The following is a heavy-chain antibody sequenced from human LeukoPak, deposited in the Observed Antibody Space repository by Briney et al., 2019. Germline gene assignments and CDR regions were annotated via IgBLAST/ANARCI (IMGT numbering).Heavy chain of an antibody. D-gene: IGHD3-22*01. CDR1: GFTFSSYS. V-gene: IGHV3-21*01. Sequence: GGSLRLSCAASGFTFSSYSMSWVRQAPGKGLEWVSCISTSSSYIYYADSVKGRFTTSRDNAKNSLYLQMNSLRAEDTAVYYCARDLRSSGYYAFDYWGQGTLVTVSS. CDR2: ISTSSSYI. J-gene: IGHJ4*02. CDR3: ARDLRSSGYYAFDY.